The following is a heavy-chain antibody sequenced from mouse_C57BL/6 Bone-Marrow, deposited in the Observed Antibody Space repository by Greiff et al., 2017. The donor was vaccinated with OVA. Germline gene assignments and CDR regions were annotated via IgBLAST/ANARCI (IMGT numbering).Heavy chain of an antibody. CDR2: IDPENGDT. V-gene: IGHV14-4*01. CDR1: GFNIKDDY. Sequence: DVKLVESGAELVRPGASVKLSCTASGFNIKDDYMHWVKQRPEQGLEWIGWIDPENGDTEYASKFQGKATITADTSSNTAYLQLSSLTSEDTAVYYCTTHYFDYWGQGTTLTVSS. CDR3: TTHYFDY. J-gene: IGHJ2*01.